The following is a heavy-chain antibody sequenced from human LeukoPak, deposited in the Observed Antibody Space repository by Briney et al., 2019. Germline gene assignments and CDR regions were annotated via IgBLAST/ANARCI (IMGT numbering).Heavy chain of an antibody. J-gene: IGHJ5*01. D-gene: IGHD4-23*01. Sequence: GGSLRLSCAASGFTFSSYWMHWVRQVPGKGLVWVSRVESDGSDIIYADSVKGRFTISRDNARNTLYLQMNSLRAEDTAVYYCVRGHYDGNSPRANWFDPWGQGTLVTVSS. CDR1: GFTFSSYW. CDR3: VRGHYDGNSPRANWFDP. CDR2: VESDGSDI. V-gene: IGHV3-74*01.